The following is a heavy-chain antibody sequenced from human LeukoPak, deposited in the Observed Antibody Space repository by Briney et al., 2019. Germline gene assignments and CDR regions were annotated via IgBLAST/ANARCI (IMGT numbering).Heavy chain of an antibody. CDR1: GGSFSGYY. CDR3: ARAYCGGDCYDNRFDP. CDR2: INHSGST. V-gene: IGHV4-34*01. D-gene: IGHD2-21*02. J-gene: IGHJ5*02. Sequence: SETLSLTCAVYGGSFSGYYWSWIRQPPGKGLEWIGEINHSGSTNYNPSLKSRVTISVDTSKNQFSLKLSSVTAADTAVYYCARAYCGGDCYDNRFDPWGQGTLVTVSS.